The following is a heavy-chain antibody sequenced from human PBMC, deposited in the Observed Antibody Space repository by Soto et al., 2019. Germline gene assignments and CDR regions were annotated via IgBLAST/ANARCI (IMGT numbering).Heavy chain of an antibody. CDR3: ASGQQDSLGY. CDR2: IGRSVTST. Sequence: EVLLVQSGGGLVQPGGSLRLSCAVSGFTFSSYEMNWLRQAPGKGLEWVSYIGRSVTSTSYADSVRGRFTVSRDNAKNSLFLQMNSLRAEDTAMYYCASGQQDSLGYWGQGTLVTVSS. J-gene: IGHJ4*02. CDR1: GFTFSSYE. D-gene: IGHD2-15*01. V-gene: IGHV3-48*03.